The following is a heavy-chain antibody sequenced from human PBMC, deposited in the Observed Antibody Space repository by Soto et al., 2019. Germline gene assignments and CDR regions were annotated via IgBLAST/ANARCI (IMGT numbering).Heavy chain of an antibody. Sequence: GGSLRLSCAASGFSFGSYALSWVRQAPGKGLEWVSTISGSDGKTFYAYSVKVRFSISRDTSQSTLYLKMKSLRADDTAMYYCALWSYLYXWGQVTRFTVSX. CDR3: ALWSYLYX. V-gene: IGHV3-23*01. J-gene: IGHJ1*01. D-gene: IGHD3-16*02. CDR1: GFSFGSYA. CDR2: ISGSDGKT.